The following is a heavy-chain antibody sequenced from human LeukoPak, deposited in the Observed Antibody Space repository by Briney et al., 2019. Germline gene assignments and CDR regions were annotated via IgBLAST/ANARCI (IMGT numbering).Heavy chain of an antibody. D-gene: IGHD4-17*01. CDR2: ISYDGSNK. J-gene: IGHJ4*02. Sequence: GSLRLSCAASGFTFSSYAMHWVRQAPGKGLEWVAVISYDGSNKYYADSVKGRFTISRDNSKNTLYLQMNSLRAEDTAVYYCARGRTDGDYIGDYWGQGTLVTVSS. V-gene: IGHV3-30-3*01. CDR1: GFTFSSYA. CDR3: ARGRTDGDYIGDY.